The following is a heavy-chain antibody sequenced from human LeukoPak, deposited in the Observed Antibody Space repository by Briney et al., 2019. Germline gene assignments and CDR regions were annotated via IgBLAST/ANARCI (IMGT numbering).Heavy chain of an antibody. CDR1: GYTFTDYH. D-gene: IGHD2-15*01. V-gene: IGHV1-2*02. Sequence: ASVKVSCKASGYTFTDYHIHWVRQVPGQGLEWTGWITANNGVSKYAQMFTGRVTMTRDTSISTAYMELSSLISDDTAIYYCAKALRAATWGFYGMDVWGQGTKVTVSS. J-gene: IGHJ6*02. CDR3: AKALRAATWGFYGMDV. CDR2: ITANNGVS.